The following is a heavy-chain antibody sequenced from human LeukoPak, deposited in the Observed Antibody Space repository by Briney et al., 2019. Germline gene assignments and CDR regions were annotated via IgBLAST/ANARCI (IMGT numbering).Heavy chain of an antibody. CDR2: MNPNSGNT. J-gene: IGHJ3*01. CDR1: GYTFTSYD. CDR3: ARGLVDTAMVSLA. V-gene: IGHV1-8*01. Sequence: GASVKVSCKASGYTFTSYDINWVRQATGQGLEWMGWMNPNSGNTDYAQKFQGRVTMTRNTSISTAYMELSSLRSEDTAVYYCARGLVDTAMVSLAWGQGTIVTVSS. D-gene: IGHD5-18*01.